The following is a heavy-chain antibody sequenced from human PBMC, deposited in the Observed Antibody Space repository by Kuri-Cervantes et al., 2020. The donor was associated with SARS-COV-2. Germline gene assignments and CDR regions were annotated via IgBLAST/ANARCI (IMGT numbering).Heavy chain of an antibody. J-gene: IGHJ4*02. V-gene: IGHV4-61*02. Sequence: SCTVSGGSISGGSDYWTWIRQPAGKGLEWIGRIYDSGRTDYNPSLTSRVTISADTSKNQFSLKLSSVAAADTAMYYCARVDSSSVDYWGQGTLVTVSS. CDR2: IYDSGRT. CDR1: GGSISGGSDY. CDR3: ARVDSSSVDY. D-gene: IGHD6-6*01.